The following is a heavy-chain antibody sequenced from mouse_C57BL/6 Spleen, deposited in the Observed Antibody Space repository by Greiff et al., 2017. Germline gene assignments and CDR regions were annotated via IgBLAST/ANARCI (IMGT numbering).Heavy chain of an antibody. CDR3: ARTTVVSYYFGD. CDR2: IYPSDSET. CDR1: GYTFTSYW. V-gene: IGHV1-61*01. D-gene: IGHD1-1*01. Sequence: QVQLQQPGAELVRPGSSVKLSCKASGYTFTSYWMAWVKQRPGQGLEWIGNIYPSDSETHYNQKFKDKATLTVDKSSSTAYMQLSSLTSEDSAVYYCARTTVVSYYFGDWGQGTTLTDSS. J-gene: IGHJ2*01.